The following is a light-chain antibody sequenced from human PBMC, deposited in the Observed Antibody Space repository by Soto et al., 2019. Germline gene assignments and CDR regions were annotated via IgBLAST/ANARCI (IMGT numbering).Light chain of an antibody. V-gene: IGLV2-23*01. CDR3: CSYAGSSTGEV. CDR1: SSDVGSYNL. Sequence: QSALTQPASVSGSPGQSITISCTGTSSDVGSYNLVSWYQQHPGKAPKLMIYEGSKRPSGVSNRFSGSKSGNMASLTISGLQAEDEADYYCCSYAGSSTGEVFGGGTKVTVL. J-gene: IGLJ2*01. CDR2: EGS.